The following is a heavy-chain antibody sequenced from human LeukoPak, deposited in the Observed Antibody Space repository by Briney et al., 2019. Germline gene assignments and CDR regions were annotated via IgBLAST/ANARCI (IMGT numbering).Heavy chain of an antibody. CDR2: IWYDGGKE. CDR3: ARVIGWSLFDC. D-gene: IGHD2-15*01. Sequence: PGGSLRLSCAASGFTFSSYGMHWVRQAPGKGLEWVAVIWYDGGKEYLADSVKGRFTISRDNSKNTVYLQMNSLKTEDTAVYYCARVIGWSLFDCWGQGTLVTVSS. CDR1: GFTFSSYG. V-gene: IGHV3-33*01. J-gene: IGHJ4*02.